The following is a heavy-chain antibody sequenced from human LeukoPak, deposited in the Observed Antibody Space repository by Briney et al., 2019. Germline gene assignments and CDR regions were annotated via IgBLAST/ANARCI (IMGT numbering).Heavy chain of an antibody. D-gene: IGHD7-27*01. J-gene: IGHJ4*02. Sequence: ASVRVSCKASGYTFTSHDINWVRQATGQGLEWMGWMSPNSGDTGYAQKFQGRVTMTSDSSISTAYMELSSLRSEDTAIYYCVRTPPNWGFDYWGQGTLVTVSS. V-gene: IGHV1-8*01. CDR3: VRTPPNWGFDY. CDR2: MSPNSGDT. CDR1: GYTFTSHD.